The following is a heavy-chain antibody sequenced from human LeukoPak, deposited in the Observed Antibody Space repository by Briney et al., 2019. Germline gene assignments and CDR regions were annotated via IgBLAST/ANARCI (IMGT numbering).Heavy chain of an antibody. D-gene: IGHD3-10*01. CDR2: ISGSGGST. CDR1: GFTFSSYA. CDR3: AKIARGWFDP. V-gene: IGHV3-23*01. J-gene: IGHJ5*02. Sequence: GGSLSLSCAAPGFTFSSYAMSWVRQAPGKGLEWVSAISGSGGSTYHADSVKGRFTISRDNSKNTLYLQMNGLRAEDTAVYYCAKIARGWFDPSGQGTLVTVSS.